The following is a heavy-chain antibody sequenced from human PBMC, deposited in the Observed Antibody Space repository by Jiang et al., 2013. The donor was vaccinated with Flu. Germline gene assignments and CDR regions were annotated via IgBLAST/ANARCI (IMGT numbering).Heavy chain of an antibody. CDR3: ARTGSGSYYYY. J-gene: IGHJ4*02. D-gene: IGHD3-10*01. CDR1: GYSISSGYY. V-gene: IGHV4-38-2*01. Sequence: LLKPSETPSLTCAVSGYSISSGYYWGWIRQPPGKGLEWIGSIYHSGSTYYNPSLKSRVTISVDTSKNQFSLKLSSVTAADTAVYYCARTGSGSYYYYWGQGTLVTVSS. CDR2: IYHSGST.